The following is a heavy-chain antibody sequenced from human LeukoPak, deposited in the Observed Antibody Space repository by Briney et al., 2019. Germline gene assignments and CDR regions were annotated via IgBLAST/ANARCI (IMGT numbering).Heavy chain of an antibody. CDR1: SGSISTYY. V-gene: IGHV4-59*08. Sequence: SETLSLTCTVSSGSISTYYWSWIRQPPGKGLEWIGYVYYSGSANYNPSLKSRVTISVDTSKNQFSLKLSSVTDADTAVYYCARHEKLGQFDYWGQGTLVTVSS. J-gene: IGHJ4*02. D-gene: IGHD3-10*01. CDR2: VYYSGSA. CDR3: ARHEKLGQFDY.